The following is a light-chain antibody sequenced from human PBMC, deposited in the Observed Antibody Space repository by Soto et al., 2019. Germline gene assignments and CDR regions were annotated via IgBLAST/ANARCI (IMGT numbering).Light chain of an antibody. J-gene: IGKJ5*01. V-gene: IGKV2-30*02. CDR2: KVS. CDR3: MQGTHWPIT. CDR1: QSVVHSDGIAY. Sequence: DVLTAQSPLSLPVTLGQPSSLSCGASQSVVHSDGIAYFSWFQQRPGRSPRRLIYKVSNRDSGVPARFSGSGSGTDFALKISRVEAEDVGVYYCMQGTHWPITFGQGTRLEIK.